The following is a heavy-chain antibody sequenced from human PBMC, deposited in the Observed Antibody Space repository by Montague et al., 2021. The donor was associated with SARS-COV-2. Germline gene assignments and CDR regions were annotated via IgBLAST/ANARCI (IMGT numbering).Heavy chain of an antibody. Sequence: SETLSLTCSVSAVCLRGYCWGWLHSPPGKWREYVGSIYYSGSTYYNPSLKSRVTISVDTSKNQFSLKLSSVTAADTAVYYCGRLGYSTSTVGSWGHGTQVSVSS. CDR1: AVCLRGYC. J-gene: IGHJ5*01. CDR3: GRLGYSTSTVGS. V-gene: IGHV4-39*01. D-gene: IGHD6-6*01. CDR2: IYYSGST.